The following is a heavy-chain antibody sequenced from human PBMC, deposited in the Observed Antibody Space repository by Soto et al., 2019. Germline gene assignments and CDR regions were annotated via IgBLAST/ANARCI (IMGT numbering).Heavy chain of an antibody. V-gene: IGHV2-26*01. D-gene: IGHD3-9*01. Sequence: SGPTLVNPTETLTLTCTVSGFSLTTGKMGVSWIRQPPGKALEWLAHIFSDNERSYSTSLQGRLTISKDTSGSQVVLSMTNVNPVDTATYYCARMKVDSYQFYYAMDVWGQGTTVTVSS. CDR3: ARMKVDSYQFYYAMDV. CDR1: GFSLTTGKMG. J-gene: IGHJ6*02. CDR2: IFSDNER.